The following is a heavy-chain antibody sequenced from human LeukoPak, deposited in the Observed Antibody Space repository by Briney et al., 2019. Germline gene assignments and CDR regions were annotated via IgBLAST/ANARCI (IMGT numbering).Heavy chain of an antibody. V-gene: IGHV1-8*01. Sequence: ASVKVSCKASGYTFTSYDINWVRQATGQGLEWMGWMNPNSGNTGYAQKFQGRVTMTRNTSISTAYMELSRLRSDDTAVYHCARDQGIVVVPAAISYWGQGTLVTVSS. D-gene: IGHD2-2*02. CDR1: GYTFTSYD. CDR2: MNPNSGNT. CDR3: ARDQGIVVVPAAISY. J-gene: IGHJ4*02.